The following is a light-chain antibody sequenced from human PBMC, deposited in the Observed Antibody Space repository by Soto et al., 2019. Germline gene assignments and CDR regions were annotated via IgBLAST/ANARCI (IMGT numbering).Light chain of an antibody. Sequence: DIQMTQSPSSLSASVGDRVTITCRASQSISSYLNWYQQKPGKAPKLLIYAASSLQSGVPSRFSGSGSGTDFTLTISGLEPEDFAVYYCQQYGSSPRTFGQGTKVDIK. V-gene: IGKV1-39*01. CDR1: QSISSY. J-gene: IGKJ1*01. CDR3: QQYGSSPRT. CDR2: AAS.